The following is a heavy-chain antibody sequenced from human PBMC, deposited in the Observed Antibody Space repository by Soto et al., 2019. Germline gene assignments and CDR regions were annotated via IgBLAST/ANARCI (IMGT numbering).Heavy chain of an antibody. CDR2: IYTPGST. Sequence: GGSLRLSCAASGFIVSSSYMSWVRQAPGKGLEWVSTIYTPGSTYYADSVKGRFTISRDISKNTLYLQMNSLRADDTAVYYCARGLVGSTTAFDYWGQGTLVTVSS. CDR3: ARGLVGSTTAFDY. CDR1: GFIVSSSY. D-gene: IGHD1-26*01. J-gene: IGHJ4*02. V-gene: IGHV3-53*01.